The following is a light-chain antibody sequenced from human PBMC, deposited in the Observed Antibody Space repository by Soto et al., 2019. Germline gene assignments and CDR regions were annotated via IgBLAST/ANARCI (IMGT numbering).Light chain of an antibody. CDR2: GAS. V-gene: IGKV3-15*01. CDR1: QSVSSN. CDR3: QQYNNWPPEGT. J-gene: IGKJ1*01. Sequence: EIVMTQSPATLSVSPGERATLSCRASQSVSSNLAWYQQKPGQAPRLLIYGASTRATGIPARFSGSGSGTEFSLTISSLQSEDCAVYYCQQYNNWPPEGTFGQGTKVDIK.